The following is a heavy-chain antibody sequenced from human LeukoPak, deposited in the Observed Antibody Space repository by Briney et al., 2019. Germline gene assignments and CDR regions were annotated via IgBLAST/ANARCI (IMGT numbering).Heavy chain of an antibody. Sequence: GGSLRLSCAASGFTFRNFAMIWVRQAPGKGLEWVSGISGSGDNTYYADSVKGRFSISRDNSKNTVYLQMNSLSVEDTAIYYCANEQWRDHWGRGTLVTVSS. J-gene: IGHJ4*02. CDR2: ISGSGDNT. CDR1: GFTFRNFA. CDR3: ANEQWRDH. V-gene: IGHV3-23*01. D-gene: IGHD6-19*01.